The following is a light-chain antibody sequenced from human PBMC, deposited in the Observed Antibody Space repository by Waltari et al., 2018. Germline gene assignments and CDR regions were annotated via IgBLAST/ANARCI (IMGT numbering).Light chain of an antibody. CDR3: SSHTRRNTLI. V-gene: IGLV2-18*02. CDR2: EVV. CDR1: SSDVGLFNR. J-gene: IGLJ2*01. Sequence: QSALTQTPSVSGSPGQSVTISCTGTSSDVGLFNRVSWYQQAPGTAPKLIIYEVVIRPSGVPNRFSGSKSGNTASLTISGLQVEDQADYYCSSHTRRNTLIFGGGTKVTVL.